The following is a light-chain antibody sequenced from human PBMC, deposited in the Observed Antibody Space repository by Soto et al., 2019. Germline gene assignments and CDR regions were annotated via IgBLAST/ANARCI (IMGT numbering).Light chain of an antibody. J-gene: IGKJ3*01. V-gene: IGKV3-11*01. CDR2: DTS. CDR1: QSVSSY. Sequence: EIVLTQSPATLSLSPGERATLSCRASQSVSSYLAWYQQKPGQAPRLLIYDTSNRATGIPARFSASGPGTDFTLTNSSLEPEDSAVYYCQQRTNWPPIFTFGPGTKVDVK. CDR3: QQRTNWPPIFT.